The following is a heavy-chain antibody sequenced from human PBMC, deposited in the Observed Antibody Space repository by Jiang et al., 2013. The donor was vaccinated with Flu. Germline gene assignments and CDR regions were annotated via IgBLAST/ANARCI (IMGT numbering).Heavy chain of an antibody. CDR2: ISWNSGSI. J-gene: IGHJ4*02. Sequence: QPGRSLRLSCAASGFTFDDYAMHWVRQAPGKGLEWVSGISWNSGSIGYADSVKGRFTISRDNAKNSLYLQMNSLRAEDTALYYCAKDMDPYSSGWYSFDYWGQGTLVTVSS. CDR3: AKDMDPYSSGWYSFDY. CDR1: GFTFDDYA. D-gene: IGHD6-19*01. V-gene: IGHV3-9*01.